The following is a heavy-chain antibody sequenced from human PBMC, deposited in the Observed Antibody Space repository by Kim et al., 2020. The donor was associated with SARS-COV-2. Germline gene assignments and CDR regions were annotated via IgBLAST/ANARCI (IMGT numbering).Heavy chain of an antibody. CDR1: GYTFTGYY. V-gene: IGHV1-2*06. Sequence: ASVKVSCKASGYTFTGYYMHWVRQAPGQGLEWMGRINPNSGGTNYAQKFQGRVTMTRDTSISTAYMELSRLRSDDTAVYYCASKSSLYDFWSGNQDYGMDVWGQGTTVTVSS. CDR3: ASKSSLYDFWSGNQDYGMDV. D-gene: IGHD3-3*01. CDR2: INPNSGGT. J-gene: IGHJ6*02.